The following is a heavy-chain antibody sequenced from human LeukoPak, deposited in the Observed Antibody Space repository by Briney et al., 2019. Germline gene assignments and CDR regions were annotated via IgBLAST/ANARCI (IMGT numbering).Heavy chain of an antibody. Sequence: SETLSLTCAVYGGSFSGYYWSWIRQPPGKGLEWIGEINHSGSTNYNPSLKSRVTISVDTSKNQFSLKLSSVTAADTAVYYCARDYENQLWFGELSTSNWFDPWGQGTLVTVSS. CDR3: ARDYENQLWFGELSTSNWFDP. CDR2: INHSGST. V-gene: IGHV4-34*01. J-gene: IGHJ5*02. D-gene: IGHD3-10*01. CDR1: GGSFSGYY.